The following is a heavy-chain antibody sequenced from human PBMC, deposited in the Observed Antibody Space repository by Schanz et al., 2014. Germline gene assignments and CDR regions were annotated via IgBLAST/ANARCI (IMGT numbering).Heavy chain of an antibody. V-gene: IGHV3-13*04. J-gene: IGHJ6*02. D-gene: IGHD3-10*01. CDR2: IGTAGDT. CDR1: GFSIRNHD. CDR3: ARLPVGYGSGIWDV. Sequence: EVQLVESGGGWVQPGGSLRLSCAASGFSIRNHDMHWVRQATGAGLEWVSAIGTAGDTFYLDSVKGRFTISRDNAKNSLFLQMNSLRVEDTAVYYCARLPVGYGSGIWDVWGQGTSVTVSS.